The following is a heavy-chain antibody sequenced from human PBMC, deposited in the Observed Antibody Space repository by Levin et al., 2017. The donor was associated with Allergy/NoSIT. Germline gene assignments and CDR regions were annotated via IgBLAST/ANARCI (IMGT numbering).Heavy chain of an antibody. CDR3: ARDGYCTGGVCPIDY. D-gene: IGHD2-8*02. V-gene: IGHV1-46*01. J-gene: IGHJ4*02. CDR2: INPSGGST. CDR1: GYTFTSYY. Sequence: ASVKVSCKASGYTFTSYYMHWVRQAPGQGLEWMGIINPSGGSTRYAQKFQGRVTMTRDTSTSTVYMELSSLRSEDTAVYYCARDGYCTGGVCPIDYWGQGTLVTVSS.